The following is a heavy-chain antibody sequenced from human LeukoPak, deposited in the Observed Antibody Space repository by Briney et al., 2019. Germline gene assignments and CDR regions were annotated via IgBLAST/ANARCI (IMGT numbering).Heavy chain of an antibody. Sequence: ASVKVSCKASGGTFSSYAISWVRQAPGQGLEWMGRIIPIFGIANYAQRFQGRVTITADKSTSTAYMELSSLRSEDTAVYYCARGLPTVTTGSGYYGMDVWGQGTTVTVSS. CDR2: IIPIFGIA. CDR1: GGTFSSYA. CDR3: ARGLPTVTTGSGYYGMDV. D-gene: IGHD4-17*01. J-gene: IGHJ6*02. V-gene: IGHV1-69*04.